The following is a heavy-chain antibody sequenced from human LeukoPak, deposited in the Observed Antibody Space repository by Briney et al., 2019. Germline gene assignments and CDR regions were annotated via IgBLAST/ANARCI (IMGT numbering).Heavy chain of an antibody. Sequence: GGSLRLSCAASGFTFSSYNMNWVRQAPGKGLEWVSYISSSSSVIYYADSVKGRFTISRDNAKNSLYLQMNSLRAEDTAVYYCARASSGSYYLSDYWGQGTLVTVSS. V-gene: IGHV3-48*01. CDR2: ISSSSSVI. CDR1: GFTFSSYN. J-gene: IGHJ4*02. D-gene: IGHD1-26*01. CDR3: ARASSGSYYLSDY.